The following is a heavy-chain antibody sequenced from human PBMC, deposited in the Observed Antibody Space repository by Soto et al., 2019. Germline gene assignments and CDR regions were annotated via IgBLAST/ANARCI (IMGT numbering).Heavy chain of an antibody. CDR2: ISGSGGST. D-gene: IGHD3-9*01. J-gene: IGHJ6*03. CDR1: GFTFSSYA. Sequence: GGSLRLSCAASGFTFSSYAMSWVRQAPGKGLEWVSAISGSGGSTYYADSVKGRFTISRDNSKNTRYLQMNSLRAEDTAVYYCAKVGSSLRYDILTGYYHPYYYYMDVWGKGTTVTVSS. CDR3: AKVGSSLRYDILTGYYHPYYYYMDV. V-gene: IGHV3-23*01.